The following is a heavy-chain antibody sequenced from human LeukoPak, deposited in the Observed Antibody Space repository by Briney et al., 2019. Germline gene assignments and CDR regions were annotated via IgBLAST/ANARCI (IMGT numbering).Heavy chain of an antibody. Sequence: SETLSLTCTVSGGSISSGGYYWSWIRQHPGKGLEWIGYIYYSGSTYYNPSLNSRVTISVDTSKNQFSLKLSSVTAADTAVYYCARDAGVYAFDIWGQGTMVTVSS. V-gene: IGHV4-31*03. J-gene: IGHJ3*02. CDR3: ARDAGVYAFDI. CDR1: GGSISSGGYY. D-gene: IGHD3-10*01. CDR2: IYYSGST.